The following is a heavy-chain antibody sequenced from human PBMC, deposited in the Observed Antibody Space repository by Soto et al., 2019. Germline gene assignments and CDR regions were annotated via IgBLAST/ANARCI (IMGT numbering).Heavy chain of an antibody. J-gene: IGHJ6*02. CDR1: GLNFRSYY. Sequence: GGSLSLSCAASGLNFRSYYMNWVRQAPGRGLEWVSSISPSSSFLNYADSVKGRFTISRDNAKSSVNLQMNSLRGEDTAVYYCAREPHRRKYYGNSKGGYYYYYGMDVWGQGTTVTVSS. CDR3: AREPHRRKYYGNSKGGYYYYYGMDV. CDR2: ISPSSSFL. V-gene: IGHV3-21*06. D-gene: IGHD4-17*01.